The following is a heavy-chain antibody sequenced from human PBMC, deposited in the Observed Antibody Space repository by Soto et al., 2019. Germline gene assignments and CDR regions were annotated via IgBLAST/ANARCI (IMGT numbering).Heavy chain of an antibody. Sequence: EVQLLQSGGGLVQPGGSLRLSCEASGFTFRNYGMTWVRQAPGKGLEWVSFISVGGDNTYYADSVKGRFTISRDNSKNTLYLQVSSLSAEDTAIYYCAKTYSSGWYDFDSWGQGTLVTVSS. CDR3: AKTYSSGWYDFDS. CDR2: ISVGGDNT. J-gene: IGHJ5*01. V-gene: IGHV3-23*01. CDR1: GFTFRNYG. D-gene: IGHD6-19*01.